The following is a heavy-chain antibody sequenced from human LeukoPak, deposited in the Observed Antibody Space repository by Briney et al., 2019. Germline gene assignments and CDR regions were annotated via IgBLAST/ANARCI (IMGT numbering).Heavy chain of an antibody. V-gene: IGHV1-69*05. CDR2: IIPIFGTA. Sequence: GSSVKVSCKASGGTFSSYAISWVRQAPGQGLEWMGVIIPIFGTANYAQKLQGRVTMTTDTSTSTAYMELRSLRSDDTAVYFCAMAYYHDISTYQGFDFWAQGTLVTVSS. D-gene: IGHD3-22*01. CDR3: AMAYYHDISTYQGFDF. J-gene: IGHJ4*02. CDR1: GGTFSSYA.